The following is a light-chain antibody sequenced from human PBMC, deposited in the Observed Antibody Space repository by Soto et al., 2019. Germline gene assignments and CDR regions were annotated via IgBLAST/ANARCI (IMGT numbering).Light chain of an antibody. Sequence: QSVLTQPASVSGSPGQSITISCTGTSSDVGGYEYVSWYQQHPGKAPKVIVYEGIKRPSGVSDRFSGSTSGSTASLTISGLQAEDEAEYYCCSYVGATTYVFGSGTKVTVL. J-gene: IGLJ1*01. V-gene: IGLV2-23*01. CDR3: CSYVGATTYV. CDR1: SSDVGGYEY. CDR2: EGI.